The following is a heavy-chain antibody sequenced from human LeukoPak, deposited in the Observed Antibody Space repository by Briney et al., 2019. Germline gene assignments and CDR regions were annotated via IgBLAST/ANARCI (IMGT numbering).Heavy chain of an antibody. V-gene: IGHV1-46*01. D-gene: IGHD1-14*01. J-gene: IGHJ4*02. Sequence: ASVKVSCKASGYTFINNWMHWVRQAPGQGLEWVGLINPTGTRTLYAQKFQGRVTLTRDMSTTTDYMELSSLTSEDTAVYYCAKATGYLLWGQGTLVTVSS. CDR3: AKATGYLL. CDR1: GYTFINNW. CDR2: INPTGTRT.